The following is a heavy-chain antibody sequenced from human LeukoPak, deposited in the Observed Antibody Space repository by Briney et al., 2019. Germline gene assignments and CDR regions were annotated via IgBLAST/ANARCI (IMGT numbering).Heavy chain of an antibody. CDR3: AKDLHFWSGINY. CDR1: GFTFGTNA. D-gene: IGHD3-3*02. Sequence: GGSLRLSCAASGFTFGTNAMSWVRQAPGKGLEWVSGIGSDDSTHYAESVKGRFTISRDNSKNTLYLQMNSLDTEDTSVYYCAKDLHFWSGINYWGQGTLVTVSS. J-gene: IGHJ4*02. V-gene: IGHV3-23*01. CDR2: IGSDDST.